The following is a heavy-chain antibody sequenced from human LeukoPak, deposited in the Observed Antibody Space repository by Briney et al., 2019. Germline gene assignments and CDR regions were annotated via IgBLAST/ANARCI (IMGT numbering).Heavy chain of an antibody. V-gene: IGHV1-2*02. D-gene: IGHD6-6*01. CDR1: GYTFTGYY. J-gene: IGHJ5*02. CDR2: INPNSGGT. Sequence: GASVKVSCKASGYTFTGYYMHWVRQAPGQGLEWMGWINPNSGGTNYAQKFQGRVTMTRDTSISTAYMELSRLRSDDTAVYYCARESIEYSTTDRTPDSNWFDPWGQGTLVTVSS. CDR3: ARESIEYSTTDRTPDSNWFDP.